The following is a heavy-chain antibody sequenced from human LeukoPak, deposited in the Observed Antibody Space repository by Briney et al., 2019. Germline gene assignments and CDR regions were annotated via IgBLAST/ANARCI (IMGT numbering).Heavy chain of an antibody. CDR2: MYYSGGT. D-gene: IGHD3-3*01. CDR1: GGSNSGSISSSTYY. V-gene: IGHV4-39*01. J-gene: IGHJ4*02. Sequence: PSETLSLTCTVSGGSNSGSISSSTYYWGWIRQPPGKGLEWIGNMYYSGGTYYNPSLKSRVTISVDTSKNQFSLKLNSVTAADTAMYYCATSLWSVYYFDYWGQGILVTVSS. CDR3: ATSLWSVYYFDY.